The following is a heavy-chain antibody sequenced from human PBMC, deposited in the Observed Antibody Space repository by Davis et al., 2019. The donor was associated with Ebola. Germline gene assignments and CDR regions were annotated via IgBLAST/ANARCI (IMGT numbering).Heavy chain of an antibody. J-gene: IGHJ6*02. CDR3: ATQKYYYYGMDV. CDR2: TDPSDSYT. CDR1: GYSFTSYW. Sequence: GESLKISCKGSGYSFTSYWISWVRQLPGKGLEWMGRTDPSDSYTNYSPSFQGHVTISADKSISTAYLQWSSLKASDTAMYYCATQKYYYYGMDVWGQGTTVTVSS. V-gene: IGHV5-10-1*01.